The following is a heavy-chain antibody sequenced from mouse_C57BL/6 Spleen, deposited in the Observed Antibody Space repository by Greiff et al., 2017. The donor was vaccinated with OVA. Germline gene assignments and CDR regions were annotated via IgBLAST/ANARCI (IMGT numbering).Heavy chain of an antibody. J-gene: IGHJ2*01. CDR2: INPGSGGT. V-gene: IGHV1-54*01. Sequence: QVQLQQSGAELVRPGTSVKVSCKASGYAFTNYLIEWVKQRPGQGLEWIGVINPGSGGTNYNEKFKGKATLTADKSSSTAYMQLSSLTSEDSAVYFCAREGGNYGGYWGQGTTLTVSS. D-gene: IGHD2-1*01. CDR3: AREGGNYGGY. CDR1: GYAFTNYL.